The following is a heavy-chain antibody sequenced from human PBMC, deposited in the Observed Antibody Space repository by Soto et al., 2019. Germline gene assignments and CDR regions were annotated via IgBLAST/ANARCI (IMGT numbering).Heavy chain of an antibody. V-gene: IGHV4-59*01. CDR3: ARDKLGVLRFLEWSHGNNYYYYGMDV. D-gene: IGHD3-3*01. CDR2: IYYSGST. Sequence: LSLTCTVSGGSISSYYWSWIRQPPGKGLEWIGYIYYSGSTNYNPSLKSRVTISVDTSKNQFSLKLSSVTAADTAVYYCARDKLGVLRFLEWSHGNNYYYYGMDVWGQGTKVTVSS. CDR1: GGSISSYY. J-gene: IGHJ6*02.